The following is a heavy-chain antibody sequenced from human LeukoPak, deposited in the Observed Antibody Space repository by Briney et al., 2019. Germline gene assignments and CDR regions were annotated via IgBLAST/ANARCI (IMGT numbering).Heavy chain of an antibody. CDR1: GGSISSYY. CDR2: IYYSGST. V-gene: IGHV4-59*01. CDR3: ATSLDDYGELYYFDY. J-gene: IGHJ4*02. Sequence: SETLSLTCTVSGGSISSYYWSWIRQPPGKGLEWIGYIYYSGSTNYNPSLKSRVTISVDTCKNQLSPKLSSVPAADTAVYYCATSLDDYGELYYFDYWGQGTLVTVSS. D-gene: IGHD4-17*01.